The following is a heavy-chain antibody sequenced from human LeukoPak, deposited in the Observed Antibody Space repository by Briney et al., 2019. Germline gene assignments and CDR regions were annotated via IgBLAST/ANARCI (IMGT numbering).Heavy chain of an antibody. CDR3: ARGPYYGSGSIPFWY. D-gene: IGHD3-10*01. Sequence: SETLSLTCTVSGGSISSSSYYWGWIRQPPGKGLEWIGSIYYSGSTYYNPSLKSRVTISVDTSKNQFSLKLSSVTAADTAVYYCARGPYYGSGSIPFWYWGQGTLVTVSS. J-gene: IGHJ4*02. CDR1: GGSISSSSYY. CDR2: IYYSGST. V-gene: IGHV4-39*07.